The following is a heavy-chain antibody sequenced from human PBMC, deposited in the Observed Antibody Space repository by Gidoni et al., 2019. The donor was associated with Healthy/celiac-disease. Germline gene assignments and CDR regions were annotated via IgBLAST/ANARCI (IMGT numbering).Heavy chain of an antibody. CDR3: TTEGAMITFGGVIVTWFDP. CDR1: GFTFRNAW. J-gene: IGHJ5*02. V-gene: IGHV3-15*01. Sequence: EVQLVESGGGLVKPGGSLRLSCAASGFTFRNAWMSWVRQAPGKGLEWVGRIKSKTDGGTTDYAAPVKGRFTISRDDSKNTLYLQMNSLKTEDTAVYYCTTEGAMITFGGVIVTWFDPWGQGTLVTVSS. D-gene: IGHD3-16*02. CDR2: IKSKTDGGTT.